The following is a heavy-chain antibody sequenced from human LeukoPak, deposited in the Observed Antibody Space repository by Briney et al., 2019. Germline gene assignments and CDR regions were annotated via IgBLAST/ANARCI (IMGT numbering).Heavy chain of an antibody. CDR1: GGSISSYY. CDR3: AREGFDSYYYYYGMDV. J-gene: IGHJ6*02. V-gene: IGHV4-59*01. D-gene: IGHD3-9*01. Sequence: SETLSLTCTVSGGSISSYYWSWIRQPPGKGLEWIGYIYYSGGTNYNPSLKSRVTISVDTSKNQFSLKLSSVTAADTAVYYCAREGFDSYYYYYGMDVWGQGTTVTVSS. CDR2: IYYSGGT.